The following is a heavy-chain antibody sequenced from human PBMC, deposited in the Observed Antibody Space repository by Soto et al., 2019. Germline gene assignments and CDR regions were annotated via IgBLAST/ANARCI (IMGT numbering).Heavy chain of an antibody. CDR1: GFTFSSYW. D-gene: IGHD3-10*01. Sequence: EVQLVESGGGLVQPGGSLRLSCAASGFTFSSYWMSWVRQATGKGLEWVANIKQDGSEKYHVDSVKGRFTISRDNAKNSLCLPMNSLRAEDTAVYYCARDLGGGRSWAYFGYWGQGTLVTVSS. CDR3: ARDLGGGRSWAYFGY. J-gene: IGHJ4*02. CDR2: IKQDGSEK. V-gene: IGHV3-7*05.